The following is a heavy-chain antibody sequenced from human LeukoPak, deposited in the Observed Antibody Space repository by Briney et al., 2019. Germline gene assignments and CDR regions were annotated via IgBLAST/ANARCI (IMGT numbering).Heavy chain of an antibody. CDR2: INPNSGGT. J-gene: IGHJ4*02. D-gene: IGHD2-2*01. CDR3: AGSSTSAKGSGYQLLWNY. CDR1: GYTFTGYY. Sequence: ASVKVSCKASGYTFTGYYMHWVRQAPGQGLEWMGWINPNSGGTNYAQKFQGRVTMTRDTSISTAYMELSRLRSDDTAVYYCAGSSTSAKGSGYQLLWNYWGQGTLVTVSS. V-gene: IGHV1-2*02.